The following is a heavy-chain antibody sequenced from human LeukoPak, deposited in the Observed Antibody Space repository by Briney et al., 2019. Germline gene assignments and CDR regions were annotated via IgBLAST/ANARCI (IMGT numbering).Heavy chain of an antibody. D-gene: IGHD6-6*01. CDR2: INPKSGDT. V-gene: IGHV1-2*02. CDR3: VRGYSTSSGIFFYYYYYMDV. Sequence: GASVKVSCKASGYTFTGYYMHWVRQAPGQGLEWMGWINPKSGDTNYAQKFQGRVAMSRDTSMNTAYMELTSLTSDDTAVYFCVRGYSTSSGIFFYYYYYMDVWVIGTTVTVSS. CDR1: GYTFTGYY. J-gene: IGHJ6*03.